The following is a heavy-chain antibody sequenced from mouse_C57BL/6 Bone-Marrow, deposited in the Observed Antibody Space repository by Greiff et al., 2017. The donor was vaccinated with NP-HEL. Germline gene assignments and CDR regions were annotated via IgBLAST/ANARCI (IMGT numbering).Heavy chain of an antibody. V-gene: IGHV1-61*01. Sequence: VQLQQPGAELVRPGSSVTLSCKASGYTFTSYWMDWVKQRPGQGLEWIGNIYPSDSDTHYNHKFKDKATLTVDKSSSTAYMQVISLTSEASAVYCCARGSLLPAYWGQGTLVTVSA. J-gene: IGHJ3*01. D-gene: IGHD1-1*01. CDR2: IYPSDSDT. CDR3: ARGSLLPAY. CDR1: GYTFTSYW.